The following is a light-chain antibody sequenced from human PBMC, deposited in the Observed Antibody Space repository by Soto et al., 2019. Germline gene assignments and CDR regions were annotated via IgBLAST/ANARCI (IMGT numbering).Light chain of an antibody. Sequence: QSVLTQPASVSGSPGQSITISCTGSTSNIGSYNLVSWYQQYPGKAPELMIYEGTKRPSGVSTRFSGSKSGNTASLTISGLQAEDEADYYCCSYAGNSYVFGPGTKVTVL. J-gene: IGLJ1*01. CDR2: EGT. CDR1: TSNIGSYNL. V-gene: IGLV2-23*01. CDR3: CSYAGNSYV.